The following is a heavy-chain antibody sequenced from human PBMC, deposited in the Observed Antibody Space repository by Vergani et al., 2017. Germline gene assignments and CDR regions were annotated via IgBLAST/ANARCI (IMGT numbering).Heavy chain of an antibody. D-gene: IGHD3-3*01. J-gene: IGHJ4*02. CDR2: IWYDGSNK. CDR1: GFTFSSYG. Sequence: VQLVESGGGLVQPGGSLRLSCAASGFTFSSYGMHWVRQAPGKGLEWVAVIWYDGSNKYYADSVKGRFTISRDNSKNTLYLQMNSLRAEDTAVYYCARSGVSGYLDYWGQGTLVTVSS. V-gene: IGHV3-33*08. CDR3: ARSGVSGYLDY.